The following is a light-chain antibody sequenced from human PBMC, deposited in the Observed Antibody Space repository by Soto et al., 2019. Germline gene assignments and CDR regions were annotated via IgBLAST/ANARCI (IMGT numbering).Light chain of an antibody. Sequence: QSVLTQPASVSGSPGQSITISCSGTSSDVGGYNSVSWYQQHPGKAPKLMVYEVSNRPSGVSSRFSGSKSGNTASLTISGLQAEDEADYFCKSYAGSNTYVFGSGTKVTV. CDR3: KSYAGSNTYV. CDR1: SSDVGGYNS. V-gene: IGLV2-14*01. CDR2: EVS. J-gene: IGLJ1*01.